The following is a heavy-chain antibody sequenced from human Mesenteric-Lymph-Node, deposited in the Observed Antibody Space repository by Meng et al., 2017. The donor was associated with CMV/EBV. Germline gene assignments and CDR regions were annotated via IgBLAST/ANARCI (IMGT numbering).Heavy chain of an antibody. D-gene: IGHD3-10*01. CDR3: ARDGSRSWGQLRSISGSDY. J-gene: IGHJ4*02. V-gene: IGHV4-39*07. Sequence: SETLSLTCTVSGGSISSSSYYWGWIRQPPGKGLEWIGSIYYSGSTYYNPSLKSRVTISVDTSKNQFSLKLSSVTAADTAVYYCARDGSRSWGQLRSISGSDYWGQGTLVTVSS. CDR1: GGSISSSSYY. CDR2: IYYSGST.